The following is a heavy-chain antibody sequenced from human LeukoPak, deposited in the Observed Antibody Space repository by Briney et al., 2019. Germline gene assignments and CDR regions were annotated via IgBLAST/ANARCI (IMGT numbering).Heavy chain of an antibody. V-gene: IGHV3-13*01. D-gene: IGHD1-1*01. CDR2: IGISGDT. CDR3: ARSRRSDNYQGDAFDL. Sequence: GGSLRLSCAASEFAFNRSVMRWVRQAIGKGLEWVSAIGISGDTYYSDSVRGRFVVSRENARNSMFLQMSSPRVGDTAVYYCARSRRSDNYQGDAFDLWGQGTVVIVSS. CDR1: EFAFNRSV. J-gene: IGHJ3*01.